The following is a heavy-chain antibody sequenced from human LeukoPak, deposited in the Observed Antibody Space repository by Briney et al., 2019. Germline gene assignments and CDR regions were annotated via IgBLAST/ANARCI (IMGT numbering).Heavy chain of an antibody. D-gene: IGHD3-10*01. CDR1: GFTFSDYY. Sequence: GGSLRLSCAASGFTFSDYYMNWIRQAPGKGLEWISYISSSGGAIYYADSVKGRFTISRDNAKNSLYLQMNSLRAEDTAVYYCARDSYYGSGSYYHWGQGTLVTVSS. J-gene: IGHJ5*02. CDR3: ARDSYYGSGSYYH. CDR2: ISSSGGAI. V-gene: IGHV3-11*04.